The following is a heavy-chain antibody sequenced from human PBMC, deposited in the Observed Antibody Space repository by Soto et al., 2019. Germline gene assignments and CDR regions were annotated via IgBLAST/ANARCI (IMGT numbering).Heavy chain of an antibody. CDR3: AHRPSGWFLFDY. D-gene: IGHD6-19*01. CDR2: IYWNGDK. Sequence: ESGPTLVNPTQTLTLTCTFSGFSLSTSGVGVGWIRQSPGKALQWLALIYWNGDKRYNPSLKTRLTITKGTSKNQVVLTLTNMDPVDTATYYRAHRPSGWFLFDYWGQGTLVTVSS. V-gene: IGHV2-5*01. CDR1: GFSLSTSGVG. J-gene: IGHJ4*02.